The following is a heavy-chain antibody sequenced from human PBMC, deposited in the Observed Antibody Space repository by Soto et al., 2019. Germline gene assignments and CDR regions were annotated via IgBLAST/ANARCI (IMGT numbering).Heavy chain of an antibody. CDR2: IFSNDEK. D-gene: IGHD6-13*01. CDR1: GFSLSNAGLG. J-gene: IGHJ5*02. CDR3: ASTSSTSWYWFDP. V-gene: IGHV2-26*04. Sequence: QVTVKESGPVLVKPTETLTLTCTVSGFSLSNAGLGVSWIRQPPGKALEWLAHIFSNDEKSYSTSLKSRLTISTDTSKSQVVLTMTNMDPVDTATYYCASTSSTSWYWFDPWGQGTLVTVSS.